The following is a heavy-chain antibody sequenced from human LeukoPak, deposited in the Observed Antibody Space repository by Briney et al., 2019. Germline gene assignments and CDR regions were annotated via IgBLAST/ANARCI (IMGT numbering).Heavy chain of an antibody. CDR2: IRYDGSNK. CDR3: AKDNVPPSSGSLAY. D-gene: IGHD1-26*01. J-gene: IGHJ4*02. CDR1: GFTFSSYG. Sequence: PGGSLRLSCAASGFTFSSYGMHWVRQAPGKGLEWVAFIRYDGSNKYYADSVKGRFTISRDNSKNTLYLQMNSLRAEDTAVYYCAKDNVPPSSGSLAYWGQESLVTSSS. V-gene: IGHV3-30*02.